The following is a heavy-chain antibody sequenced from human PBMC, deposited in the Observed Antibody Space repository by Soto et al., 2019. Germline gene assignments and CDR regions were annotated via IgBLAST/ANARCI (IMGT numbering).Heavy chain of an antibody. CDR3: AKDAVSYNGKWDWFDS. Sequence: DVQLLESGGGLVKRGGPRQPPWAASRFIFSDNAMNWVRQPPGRGLGGASGTGGGNTDRYYEDSVKGRFIISRDNSKNTMYLQMNSLRDDDTAVYYCAKDAVSYNGKWDWFDSWGQGTLVTVSS. V-gene: IGHV3-23*01. CDR2: TGGGNTDR. D-gene: IGHD1-26*01. J-gene: IGHJ5*01. CDR1: RFIFSDNA.